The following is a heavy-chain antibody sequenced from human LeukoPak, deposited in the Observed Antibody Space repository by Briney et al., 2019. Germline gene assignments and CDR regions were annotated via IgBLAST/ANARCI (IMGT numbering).Heavy chain of an antibody. V-gene: IGHV3-33*08. CDR2: IWYDGSNK. J-gene: IGHJ4*02. CDR1: GFTVSNNY. CDR3: ARDHYGSGSDFDY. D-gene: IGHD3-10*01. Sequence: GGSLRLSCAASGFTVSNNYMSWVRQAPGKGLEWVAVIWYDGSNKYYADSVKGRFTISRDNSKNTLYLQMNSLRAEDTAVYYCARDHYGSGSDFDYWGQGTQVTVSS.